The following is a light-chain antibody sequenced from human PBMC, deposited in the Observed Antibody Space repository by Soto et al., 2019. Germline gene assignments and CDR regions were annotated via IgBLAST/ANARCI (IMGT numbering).Light chain of an antibody. Sequence: GSTQFTQSLSLPPGESATLSCRARQSVSNNYLAWYQQKPGQAPRLLIYDASSRATGIPDGFSGSGSGTDFTLTISKLEPEDFAVYYCQQSCNSPWTFGQGTKVDIK. CDR3: QQSCNSPWT. CDR1: QSVSNNY. CDR2: DAS. V-gene: IGKV3-20*01. J-gene: IGKJ1*01.